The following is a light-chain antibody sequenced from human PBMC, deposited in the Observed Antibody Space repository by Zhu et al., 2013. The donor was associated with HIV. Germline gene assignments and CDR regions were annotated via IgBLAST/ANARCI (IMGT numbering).Light chain of an antibody. CDR2: KAS. CDR1: QSITNW. J-gene: IGKJ1*01. CDR3: LQYSNYPRT. V-gene: IGKV1-5*03. Sequence: DIQMTQSPSTLSASVGDRVTITCRASQSITNWLAWYQQKPGKAPKVLIYKASSLESGVPSRFSGSGSGTEFTLTISSLQPDDFATYYCLQYSNYPRTFGQGTKVEIK.